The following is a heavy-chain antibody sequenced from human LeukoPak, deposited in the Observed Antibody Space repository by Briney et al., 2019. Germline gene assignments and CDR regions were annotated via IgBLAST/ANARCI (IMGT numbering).Heavy chain of an antibody. CDR3: ARDWRLDWFDP. V-gene: IGHV3-7*01. J-gene: IGHJ5*02. D-gene: IGHD3-3*01. CDR2: IKQYGSEK. CDR1: GFSFSSYW. Sequence: GGALRLSCAASGFSFSSYWMSWARQAPGKGLEWVAFIKQYGSEKYYVDSVKGPVTISRDNAKNSLYLQMNSLRAEDTAVYSCARDWRLDWFDPWGQGTLVTVSS.